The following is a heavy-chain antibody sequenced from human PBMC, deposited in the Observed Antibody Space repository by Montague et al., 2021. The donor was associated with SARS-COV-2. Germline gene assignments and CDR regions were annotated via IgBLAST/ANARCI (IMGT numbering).Heavy chain of an antibody. J-gene: IGHJ2*01. V-gene: IGHV3-23*01. CDR3: AKQPGAGAVVYWYFDL. CDR2: IFGSAAGT. D-gene: IGHD6-19*01. CDR1: GFAFNNFA. Sequence: SLRLSCAASGFAFNNFAMNWVRQAPGKGLEWVSSIFGSAAGTYYGDSVKGRFTISRDNSKNTLYLQMNSLRAEDTAKYYCAKQPGAGAVVYWYFDLWGRGTVVSVSS.